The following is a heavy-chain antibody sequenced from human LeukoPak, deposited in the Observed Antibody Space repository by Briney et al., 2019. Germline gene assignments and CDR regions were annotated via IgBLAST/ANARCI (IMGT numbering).Heavy chain of an antibody. D-gene: IGHD3-10*01. Sequence: GGSLRLSCAASGFTFSSYAMHWVRQAPGKGLEWVAVISYDGSNKYYADSVKGRFTISRDNSKNTLYLQMNSLRAEDTAVYYCARDPVGFGELHYGIDVWGQGTTVTVSS. CDR2: ISYDGSNK. CDR1: GFTFSSYA. J-gene: IGHJ6*02. CDR3: ARDPVGFGELHYGIDV. V-gene: IGHV3-30-3*01.